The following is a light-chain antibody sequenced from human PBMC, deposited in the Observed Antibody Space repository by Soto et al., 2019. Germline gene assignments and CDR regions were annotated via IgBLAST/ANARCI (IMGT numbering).Light chain of an antibody. V-gene: IGLV1-40*01. CDR3: QSYDSSLSGFYV. Sequence: QSVLTQPPSVSGAPGQRVTISCTGSSSNIGAGYDVHWYQQLPGTAPKLLIYGNSNRPSGVPDRFSGSKSGTSASLAIPELQAEDEADYYCQSYDSSLSGFYVFGTGTKVTVL. CDR1: SSNIGAGYD. J-gene: IGLJ1*01. CDR2: GNS.